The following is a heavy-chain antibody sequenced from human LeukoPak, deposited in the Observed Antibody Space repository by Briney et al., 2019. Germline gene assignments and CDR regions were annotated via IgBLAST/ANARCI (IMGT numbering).Heavy chain of an antibody. CDR3: ARSTSGYVKSLVDY. CDR2: IYPGDSDT. J-gene: IGHJ4*02. CDR1: GYSFTSYW. V-gene: IGHV5-51*01. D-gene: IGHD5-12*01. Sequence: GESPKISCKGSGYSFTSYWIGWVRQMPGKGLEWMGIIYPGDSDTRYSPSFQGQVTISVDKSISTAYLQWNSLKASDTAMYYCARSTSGYVKSLVDYWGQGTLVTVSS.